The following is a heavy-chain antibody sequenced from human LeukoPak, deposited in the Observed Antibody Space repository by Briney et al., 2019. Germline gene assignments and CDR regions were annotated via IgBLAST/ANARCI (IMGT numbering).Heavy chain of an antibody. D-gene: IGHD2-21*02. CDR1: GDSIRSGGYC. CDR3: ARATLRGDPLDF. CDR2: IFTSGNT. V-gene: IGHV4-31*03. Sequence: PSETLSLTCTVSGDSIRSGGYCWRCVRQHPGKCLEWIGNIFTSGNTYYNPSLKSRIFTSVDTSKSQFSLRLSSVTAADTAVYYCARATLRGDPLDFWGKGLQVTVSS. J-gene: IGHJ4*02.